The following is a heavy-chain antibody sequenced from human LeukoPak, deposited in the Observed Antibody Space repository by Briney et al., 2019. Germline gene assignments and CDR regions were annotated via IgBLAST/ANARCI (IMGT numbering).Heavy chain of an antibody. Sequence: PSETLSFTCAVYGGSFSGYYWSWIRQAPGKGLEGFGEVNHSERTNYNPPLDSGITISVDTCKNQFSLKLSSVTAADTAVYYCARLGLSRRLGYQRIAAAGKQPQPGWSDYWGQGTLVTVSS. CDR2: VNHSERT. J-gene: IGHJ4*02. D-gene: IGHD6-13*01. V-gene: IGHV4-34*01. CDR1: GGSFSGYY. CDR3: ARLGLSRRLGYQRIAAAGKQPQPGWSDY.